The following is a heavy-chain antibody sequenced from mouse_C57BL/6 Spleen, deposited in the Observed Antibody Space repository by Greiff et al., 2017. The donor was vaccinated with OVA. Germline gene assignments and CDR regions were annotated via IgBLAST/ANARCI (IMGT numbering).Heavy chain of an antibody. Sequence: QVQLQQPGAELVKPGASVKLSCKASGYTFTSYWMHWVKQRPGQGLEWIGMIHPNSGSTNYNEKFKSKATLTVDKSSSTAYMQLSSLTSEDSAVYYCAREEFITTVVDFDDWGQGTTLTVSS. CDR2: IHPNSGST. CDR3: AREEFITTVVDFDD. J-gene: IGHJ2*01. D-gene: IGHD1-1*01. CDR1: GYTFTSYW. V-gene: IGHV1-64*01.